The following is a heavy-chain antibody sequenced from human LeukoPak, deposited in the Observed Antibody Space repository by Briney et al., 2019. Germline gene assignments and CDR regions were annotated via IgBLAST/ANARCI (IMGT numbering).Heavy chain of an antibody. CDR3: ATFGLVAALDL. Sequence: TGGSLRLSCAASGFSFSAYWMAWVRQAPGTGLEWVANINPAGSETFHVDPVKGRFSISRDHAKNLVYLQMNSLRAEDTAVYYCATFGLVAALDLWGQGTLVTVSS. D-gene: IGHD5-12*01. CDR1: GFSFSAYW. J-gene: IGHJ4*02. V-gene: IGHV3-7*01. CDR2: INPAGSET.